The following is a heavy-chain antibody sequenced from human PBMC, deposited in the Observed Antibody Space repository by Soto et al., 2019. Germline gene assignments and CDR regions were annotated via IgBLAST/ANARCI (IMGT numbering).Heavy chain of an antibody. J-gene: IGHJ4*02. CDR2: ISGSGGST. D-gene: IGHD2-2*01. V-gene: IGHV3-23*01. Sequence: EVQLLESGGGLEQPGGSLRLSCAASGFTFSSYAMSWVRQAPGKGLEWVSAISGSGGSTYYADSVKGRFTISRDNSKNTLYLQMNSLRAEYTAVYYCPKSCGGSSTSCTYYFDYWGQGTLVTVSS. CDR3: PKSCGGSSTSCTYYFDY. CDR1: GFTFSSYA.